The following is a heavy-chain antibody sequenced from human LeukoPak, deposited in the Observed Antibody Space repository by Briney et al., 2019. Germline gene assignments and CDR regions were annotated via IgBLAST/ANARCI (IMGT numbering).Heavy chain of an antibody. CDR1: GRSFSGYY. Sequence: SETLSLTCAVYGRSFSGYYWSWIRQPPGKGLEWIGEINHSGSTNYNPPLKSRVTISVDTSKNQFSLKLSSVTAADTAVYYCARTSMMVVVITSHDAFDIWGQGTMVTVSS. V-gene: IGHV4-34*01. D-gene: IGHD3-22*01. J-gene: IGHJ3*02. CDR2: INHSGST. CDR3: ARTSMMVVVITSHDAFDI.